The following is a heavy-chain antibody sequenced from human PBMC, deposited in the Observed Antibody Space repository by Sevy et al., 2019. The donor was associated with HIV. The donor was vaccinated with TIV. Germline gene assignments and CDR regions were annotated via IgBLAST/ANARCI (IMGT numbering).Heavy chain of an antibody. D-gene: IGHD3-3*01. CDR3: ARVGDYDFWSGYYTYYYYGMDV. V-gene: IGHV1-18*01. CDR1: GYTFTSYG. Sequence: ASVKVSCKASGYTFTSYGISWVRQAPGQGLEWMGWISAYNGNTNYAQKLQGRVTMTTDTSTSTAYMGLRSLRSDDTAVYYCARVGDYDFWSGYYTYYYYGMDVWGQGTTVTVSS. CDR2: ISAYNGNT. J-gene: IGHJ6*02.